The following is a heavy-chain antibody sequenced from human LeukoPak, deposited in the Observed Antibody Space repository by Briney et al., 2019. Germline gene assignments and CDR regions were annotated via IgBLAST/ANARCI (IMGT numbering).Heavy chain of an antibody. CDR1: GYTFTSYY. CDR3: ARDHEYYYGSGSYYPGGCDY. J-gene: IGHJ4*02. D-gene: IGHD3-10*01. CDR2: INPSGGST. Sequence: ASVRVSCKASGYTFTSYYMHWVRQAPGQGLEWMGIINPSGGSTSYAQKFQRRVTMTRDTSTSTVYMELRSLRSEDTAVYYCARDHEYYYGSGSYYPGGCDYWGEGTVDTVSS. V-gene: IGHV1-46*01.